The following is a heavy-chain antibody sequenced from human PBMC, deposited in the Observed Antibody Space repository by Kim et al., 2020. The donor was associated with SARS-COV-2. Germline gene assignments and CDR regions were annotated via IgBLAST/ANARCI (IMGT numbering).Heavy chain of an antibody. J-gene: IGHJ4*02. V-gene: IGHV1-18*01. Sequence: ASVKVSCKTSGYTFTNYGISWVRQAPGQGLEWMGWISANNGKTNYAQKLQGRVTMTIDTSTSTAYMELRSLRSDDTAMYYCARGGGYYSTLYYFDYWGQGTLVTVSS. D-gene: IGHD5-12*01. CDR2: ISANNGKT. CDR1: GYTFTNYG. CDR3: ARGGGYYSTLYYFDY.